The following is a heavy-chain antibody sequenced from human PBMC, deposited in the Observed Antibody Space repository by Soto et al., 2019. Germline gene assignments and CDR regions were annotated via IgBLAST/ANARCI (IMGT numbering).Heavy chain of an antibody. D-gene: IGHD2-21*02. Sequence: SETLSLTCAVYGGSFSGYYWSWIRQPPGKGLEWIGEINHSGSTNYNPSLKSRVTISVDTSKNQFSLMLNSVTAADTAVYYCARDLWGYCGTDCYPLDVWGQGTTVT. CDR1: GGSFSGYY. J-gene: IGHJ6*02. CDR3: ARDLWGYCGTDCYPLDV. CDR2: INHSGST. V-gene: IGHV4-34*01.